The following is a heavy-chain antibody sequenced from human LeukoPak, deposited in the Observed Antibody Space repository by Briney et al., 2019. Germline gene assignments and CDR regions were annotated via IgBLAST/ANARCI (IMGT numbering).Heavy chain of an antibody. CDR2: INPNSGGT. Sequence: ASVKVSCKASGYTFTGYYMHWVRQAPGQGLEWMGWINPNSGGTNYAQKFQGRVTMTRDTSISTAYMELSRLRSDDTAVYYCVRAIIWGWSQNPGADYWGQGTLVTVSS. D-gene: IGHD2-21*01. J-gene: IGHJ4*02. V-gene: IGHV1-2*02. CDR1: GYTFTGYY. CDR3: VRAIIWGWSQNPGADY.